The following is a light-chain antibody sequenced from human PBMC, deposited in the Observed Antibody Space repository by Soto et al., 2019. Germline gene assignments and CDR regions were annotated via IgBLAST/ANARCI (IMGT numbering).Light chain of an antibody. CDR1: QSVSSNY. J-gene: IGKJ5*01. CDR2: GAS. Sequence: ETVLTQSPGTLSLSPGERATLSCRASQSVSSNYLAWYQQKRGQAPRLLIYGASSRATGIQDRFSGSGSGTEFTLTIRSLQSEDFAVYFCKQYGSSPLTFGQGTRLEIK. V-gene: IGKV3-20*01. CDR3: KQYGSSPLT.